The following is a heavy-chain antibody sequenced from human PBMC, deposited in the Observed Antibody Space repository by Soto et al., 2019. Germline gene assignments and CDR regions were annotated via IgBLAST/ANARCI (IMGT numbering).Heavy chain of an antibody. V-gene: IGHV3-23*01. D-gene: IGHD3-10*01. CDR1: GFTCTNYP. CDR3: ARVTYYYGSGSYSQDAFDI. J-gene: IGHJ3*02. CDR2: ISGSGAST. Sequence: PGGFLRLFFAPTGFTCTNYPMSCVHQAPGMGLEWVSAISGSGASTYYADSVKGRFTISRDNSKNTLYLQMNSLRAEDTAVYYCARVTYYYGSGSYSQDAFDIWGQGT.